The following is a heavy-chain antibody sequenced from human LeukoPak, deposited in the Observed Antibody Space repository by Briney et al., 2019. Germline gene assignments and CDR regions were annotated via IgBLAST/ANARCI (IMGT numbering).Heavy chain of an antibody. V-gene: IGHV4-39*01. CDR1: GGSISSRSYY. CDR3: ARQGSAYDYVY. CDR2: IYYSGST. D-gene: IGHD5-12*01. J-gene: IGHJ4*02. Sequence: SETLSLTCTVSGGSISSRSYYWGWIRQPPGKGPEWIGRIYYSGSTYYNPSLKSRVTISVDTSKNQFSLKLSSVTAADTAVYYCARQGSAYDYVYWGQGTLVTVSS.